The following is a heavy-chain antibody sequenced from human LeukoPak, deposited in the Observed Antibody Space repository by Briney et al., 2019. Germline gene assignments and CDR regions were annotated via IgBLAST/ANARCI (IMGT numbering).Heavy chain of an antibody. V-gene: IGHV3-21*01. CDR3: ARSSCSGGSCPPNWFDP. J-gene: IGHJ5*02. Sequence: PGGSLRLSCAASGFTFSSYSMNWVRQAPGKGLEWVSSISSSSSYIYYADSVKGRFTISRDNAKNSLYLQMNSLRAEDTAVYYCARSSCSGGSCPPNWFDPWGQGTLVTVSS. D-gene: IGHD2-15*01. CDR1: GFTFSSYS. CDR2: ISSSSSYI.